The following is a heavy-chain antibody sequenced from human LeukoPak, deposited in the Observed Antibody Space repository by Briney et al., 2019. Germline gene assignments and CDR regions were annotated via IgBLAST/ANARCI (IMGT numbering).Heavy chain of an antibody. V-gene: IGHV3-66*01. J-gene: IGHJ4*02. D-gene: IGHD3-22*01. Sequence: GGSLRLSCAASGFTVSSNYMSWVRQAPGKGLEWVSVIYSSGSTYYADSVKGRFTISRDNSKNTVDLQMNRLRAEDTAVYYCARGHDYDSSVAYWGQGTLVTVSS. CDR1: GFTVSSNY. CDR3: ARGHDYDSSVAY. CDR2: IYSSGST.